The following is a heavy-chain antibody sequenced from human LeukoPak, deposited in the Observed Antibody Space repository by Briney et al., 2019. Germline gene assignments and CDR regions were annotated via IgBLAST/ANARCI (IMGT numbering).Heavy chain of an antibody. D-gene: IGHD3-22*01. V-gene: IGHV1-69*01. J-gene: IGHJ3*02. Sequence: SVKVSCKASGGTFSNYAISWVRQAPGQGLEWMGGIIPIFGTANYAQKFQGRVTITADESTSTAYMELSSLRSEDTAVYYCARVYYDSSGYPDAFDIWGQGTMVTVSS. CDR1: GGTFSNYA. CDR2: IIPIFGTA. CDR3: ARVYYDSSGYPDAFDI.